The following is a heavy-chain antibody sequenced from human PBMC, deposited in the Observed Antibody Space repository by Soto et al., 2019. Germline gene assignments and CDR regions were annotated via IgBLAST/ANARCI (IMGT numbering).Heavy chain of an antibody. J-gene: IGHJ4*02. Sequence: EVQLVESGGDLVQPGGSLRLSCAASGFTFSDHYMDWVRQAPGKGLEWVGLIRNKANRYTTEYAASVRGRFTISRDDSDNTLYLQMNTLKTEATAVYYCVDCESSAFDSWRQGALVTVSS. CDR1: GFTFSDHY. D-gene: IGHD1-26*01. CDR2: IRNKANRYTT. CDR3: VDCESSAFDS. V-gene: IGHV3-72*01.